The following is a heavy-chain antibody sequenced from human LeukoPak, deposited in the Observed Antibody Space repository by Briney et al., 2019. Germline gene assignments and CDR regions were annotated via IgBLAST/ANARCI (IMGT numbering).Heavy chain of an antibody. Sequence: SETLSLTCTVSGGSISSSSYYWGWIRQPPGKGLEWIGSIYYSGSTYYNPSLKSRVTISVDTSKNQFSLKLSSVTAADTAVYYCASQSWSGYYNYYYYYYMDVWGKGTTVTVSS. V-gene: IGHV4-39*01. D-gene: IGHD3-3*01. J-gene: IGHJ6*03. CDR1: GGSISSSSYY. CDR2: IYYSGST. CDR3: ASQSWSGYYNYYYYYYMDV.